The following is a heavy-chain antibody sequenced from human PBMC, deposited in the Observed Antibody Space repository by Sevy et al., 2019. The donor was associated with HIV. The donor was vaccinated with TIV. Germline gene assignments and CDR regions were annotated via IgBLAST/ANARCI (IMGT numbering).Heavy chain of an antibody. CDR1: GGSISKIGNY. V-gene: IGHV4-39*01. CDR2: IFQTGKT. J-gene: IGHJ4*02. CDR3: AKIYDY. Sequence: SETLSLTCSVSGGSISKIGNYWGWVRQPPGERLEWIGDIFQTGKTNYNPFLKSRVTISLDTSKNQFSLKLSSVTAADTAVYYCAKIYDYWGPGALVTVSS. D-gene: IGHD3-3*01.